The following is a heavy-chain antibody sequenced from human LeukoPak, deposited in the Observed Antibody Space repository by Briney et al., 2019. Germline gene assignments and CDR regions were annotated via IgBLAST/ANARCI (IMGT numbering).Heavy chain of an antibody. J-gene: IGHJ6*03. D-gene: IGHD2-2*02. CDR1: GGSFSGYY. V-gene: IGHV4-34*01. CDR3: ARLRGVVVPAAITQLKYYCYYYMDV. CDR2: INHSGST. Sequence: SETLSLTCAVYGGSFSGYYWSWIRQPPGKGLEWIGEINHSGSTNYNPSLKSRVTISVDTSKNQFSLKLSSVTAADTAVYYCARLRGVVVPAAITQLKYYCYYYMDVWGKGTTVTVSS.